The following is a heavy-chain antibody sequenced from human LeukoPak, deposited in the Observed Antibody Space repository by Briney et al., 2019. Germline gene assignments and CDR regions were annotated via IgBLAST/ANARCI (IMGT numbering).Heavy chain of an antibody. V-gene: IGHV3-21*01. D-gene: IGHD2-2*01. J-gene: IGHJ6*02. CDR2: ISSSSGYI. Sequence: GGSLRLSCAASGFTFSSYSMNWVRQAPGKGLEWVSSISSSSGYIYHADSVKGRLTISKDNAKNSLYLQMNSLRAEDSAVYYCARDQGSSSFYYYYGMDVWGQGTTVTVSS. CDR1: GFTFSSYS. CDR3: ARDQGSSSFYYYYGMDV.